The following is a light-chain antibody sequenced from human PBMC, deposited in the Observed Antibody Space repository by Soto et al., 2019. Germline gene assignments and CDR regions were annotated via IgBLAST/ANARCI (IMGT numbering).Light chain of an antibody. CDR1: QSVSSNY. CDR2: GVS. CDR3: QQYFTSPLT. Sequence: EVVLTQSPGTLSLSPGEGATLSCRASQSVSSNYLAWYQQKPGQAPRLLIYGVSTRATGIPDRFSGSGSGTDFSLTISRLEPEDFALYYCQQYFTSPLTFGGGTKVEIK. J-gene: IGKJ4*01. V-gene: IGKV3-20*01.